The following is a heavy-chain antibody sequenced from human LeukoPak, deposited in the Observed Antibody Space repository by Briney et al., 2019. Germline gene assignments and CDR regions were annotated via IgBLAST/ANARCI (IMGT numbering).Heavy chain of an antibody. V-gene: IGHV1-18*01. CDR3: AKDYLPSSSGSYFDY. J-gene: IGHJ4*02. D-gene: IGHD3-10*01. CDR2: ISAYNGNT. Sequence: ASVKVSCKASGYTFTSYGISWVRQAPGQGLEWMGWISAYNGNTNYAQKLQGRVTMTTDTSTSTAYMELRSLRSDDTAVYYCAKDYLPSSSGSYFDYWGQGTLVTVSS. CDR1: GYTFTSYG.